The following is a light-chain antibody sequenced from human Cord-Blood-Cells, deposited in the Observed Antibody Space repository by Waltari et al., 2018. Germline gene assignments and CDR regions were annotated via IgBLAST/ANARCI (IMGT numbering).Light chain of an antibody. Sequence: QSALTPPASVSGSPGQSITISCTGTSSDVGSYKLVSWYQQHPGKAPKLMIYEGSKRPSGVSNRFSGSKSGNTASLTISGLQAEDEADYYCCSYAGSSTLVFGGGTKLTVL. J-gene: IGLJ2*01. CDR2: EGS. CDR1: SSDVGSYKL. V-gene: IGLV2-23*01. CDR3: CSYAGSSTLV.